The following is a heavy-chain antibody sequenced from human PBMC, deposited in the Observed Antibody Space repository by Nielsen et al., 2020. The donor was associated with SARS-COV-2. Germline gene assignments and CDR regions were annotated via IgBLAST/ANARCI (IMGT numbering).Heavy chain of an antibody. D-gene: IGHD5-18*01. CDR2: IYTDGST. CDR3: ARTGRNMVNYYGMDV. CDR1: GFTISSSF. V-gene: IGHV3-66*01. J-gene: IGHJ6*02. Sequence: GESLKISCGASGFTISSSFMSWVRQAAGKGLDWVSVIYTDGSTSHADSVKGRFTISRDNSKNTLYLQMNSLRAEDTAVYYCARTGRNMVNYYGMDVWGQGTTVTVSS.